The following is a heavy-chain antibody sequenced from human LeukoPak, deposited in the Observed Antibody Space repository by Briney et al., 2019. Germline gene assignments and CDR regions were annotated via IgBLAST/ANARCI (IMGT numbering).Heavy chain of an antibody. V-gene: IGHV3-64D*06. J-gene: IGHJ4*02. D-gene: IGHD6-25*01. CDR3: ARLAAAGHSDY. CDR2: ISSNGRDT. CDR1: EFTFGTYA. Sequence: GGSLRLSCSASEFTFGTYAMLWVRQAPGKGLEYVSAISSNGRDTSYAASVRGRFSISRVNSNNTLYLQMSSLRPEATAMYYCARLAAAGHSDYWGQGSLVAVSS.